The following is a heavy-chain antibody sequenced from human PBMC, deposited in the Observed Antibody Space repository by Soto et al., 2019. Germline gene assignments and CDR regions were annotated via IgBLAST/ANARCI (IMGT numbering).Heavy chain of an antibody. CDR2: INAGNGNT. CDR1: GYTFTTYV. J-gene: IGHJ4*02. Sequence: ASVKVSCKASGYTFTTYVIHWVRQAPGQRPEWMGWINAGNGNTKYSQEFQGRATIVRDTSSSTVYMELSSLRSEDTAVYYCARDGYCNRNGGRYFYKAGGKEPLVPVSS. D-gene: IGHD2-2*01. V-gene: IGHV1-3*01. CDR3: ARDGYCNRNGGRYFYKA.